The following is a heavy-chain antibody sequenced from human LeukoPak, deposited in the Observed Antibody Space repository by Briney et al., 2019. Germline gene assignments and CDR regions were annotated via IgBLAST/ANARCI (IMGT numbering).Heavy chain of an antibody. Sequence: ASQTLSLTCTVSGGSISSGGYYWSWTRQHPGKGLEWIGYIYYSGNTYYNPSLKSRVIISVDTSKNQFSLKLSSVTAADTAVYYCARSHHYCSGGSCYSPNWFDPWGQGTLVTVSS. D-gene: IGHD2-15*01. J-gene: IGHJ5*02. V-gene: IGHV4-31*03. CDR3: ARSHHYCSGGSCYSPNWFDP. CDR1: GGSISSGGYY. CDR2: IYYSGNT.